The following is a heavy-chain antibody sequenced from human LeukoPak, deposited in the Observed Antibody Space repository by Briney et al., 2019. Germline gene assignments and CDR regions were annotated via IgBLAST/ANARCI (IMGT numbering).Heavy chain of an antibody. CDR2: IYYSGST. CDR1: GGSISSYY. J-gene: IGHJ4*02. CDR3: ARVEMATHKFDY. D-gene: IGHD5-24*01. V-gene: IGHV4-59*01. Sequence: SETLSLTCTVPGGSISSYYWSWIRQPPGKGLEWIGYIYYSGSTNYNPSLKSRVTISVDTSKNQFSLKLSSVTAADTAVYYCARVEMATHKFDYWGQGTLVTVSS.